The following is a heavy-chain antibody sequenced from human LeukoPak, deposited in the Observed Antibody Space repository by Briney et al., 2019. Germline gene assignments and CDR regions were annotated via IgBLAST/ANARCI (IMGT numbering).Heavy chain of an antibody. Sequence: SETLSLTCTVSGGSISSYYWSWIRQPPGKGLEWIGSIYYTGSTYYNPSLKSRLAISVDTSKNQFSLKLTSVTAADTAVYYCARDLGGAVAGIPGYWGQGTLVTVSS. CDR2: IYYTGST. D-gene: IGHD6-19*01. CDR3: ARDLGGAVAGIPGY. CDR1: GGSISSYY. J-gene: IGHJ4*02. V-gene: IGHV4-59*12.